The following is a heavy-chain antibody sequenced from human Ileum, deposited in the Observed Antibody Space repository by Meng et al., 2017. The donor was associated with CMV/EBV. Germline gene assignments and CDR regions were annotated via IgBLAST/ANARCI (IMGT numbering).Heavy chain of an antibody. Sequence: SCEVSGFLFSSYEMTWGRQAPGKGLEWISYISGSGRVTDYADSVKGRFTVSRDNAKKTLYLEMNSLRDEDTAVYYCARVGHYSNSHSFYYGLDGWGQGTTVTVSS. J-gene: IGHJ6*02. CDR3: ARVGHYSNSHSFYYGLDG. V-gene: IGHV3-48*03. CDR2: ISGSGRVT. CDR1: GFLFSSYE. D-gene: IGHD4-11*01.